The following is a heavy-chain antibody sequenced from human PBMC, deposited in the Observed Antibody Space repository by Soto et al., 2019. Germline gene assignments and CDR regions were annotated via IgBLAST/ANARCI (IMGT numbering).Heavy chain of an antibody. CDR2: IYSSGST. CDR3: ARGQRFSDWFDP. Sequence: QVHLQESGPGLVKPSETLSLNCTVSGGTMNSYYWTWIRQPAGKGLEWIGRIYSSGSTKYNPSLQGRVNMSLDTSKKLFSLSLTSVTAADTGVYYCARGQRFSDWFDPWGQGTLVTVSS. CDR1: GGTMNSYY. V-gene: IGHV4-4*07. J-gene: IGHJ5*02. D-gene: IGHD3-3*01.